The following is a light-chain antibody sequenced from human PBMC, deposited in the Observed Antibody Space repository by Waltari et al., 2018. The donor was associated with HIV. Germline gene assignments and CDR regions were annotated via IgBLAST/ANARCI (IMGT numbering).Light chain of an antibody. V-gene: IGKV1-39*01. J-gene: IGKJ4*01. Sequence: DIQMTQSPSSLSATVGDRVTITCRASQTISNSLNWYQQHGKAPKLLIYAASNLQSGVPSRFSGSGSGTDFALTISTLQPEDFATYYCQQSYSTPPLTFGGGTKVEVK. CDR3: QQSYSTPPLT. CDR2: AAS. CDR1: QTISNS.